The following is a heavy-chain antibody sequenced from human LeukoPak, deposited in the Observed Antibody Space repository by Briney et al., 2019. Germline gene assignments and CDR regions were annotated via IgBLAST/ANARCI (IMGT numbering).Heavy chain of an antibody. CDR1: GGTFSSYA. Sequence: ATVKVSCKASGGTFSSYAISWVGQAPGQGLELMGGIIPIFGTANYAQKFQGRVTITTDESTSTAYMELSSLRSEDTAVYYCARGSLVGATTNFDYWGQGTLVTVSS. CDR3: ARGSLVGATTNFDY. J-gene: IGHJ4*02. D-gene: IGHD1-26*01. V-gene: IGHV1-69*05. CDR2: IIPIFGTA.